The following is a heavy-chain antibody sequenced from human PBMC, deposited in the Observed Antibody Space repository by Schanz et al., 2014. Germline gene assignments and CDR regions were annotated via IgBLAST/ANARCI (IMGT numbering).Heavy chain of an antibody. CDR1: GFTFSDYA. CDR2: ISGRDGST. V-gene: IGHV3-23*01. D-gene: IGHD1-20*01. J-gene: IGHJ4*02. CDR3: ANNWNLDY. Sequence: EVKLLESGGTLVRPGGSLRLSCAASGFTFSDYAMCWVRQAPGKGLEWVSAISGRDGSTYYADSVRGRFTISRDNSKNTLYLQTNSLRAEDTAVYYCANNWNLDYWGQGTLVTVSS.